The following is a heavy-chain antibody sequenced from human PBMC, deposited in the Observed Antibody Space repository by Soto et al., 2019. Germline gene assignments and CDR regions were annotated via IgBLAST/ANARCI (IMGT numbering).Heavy chain of an antibody. J-gene: IGHJ4*02. CDR1: GFTFRSYG. CDR2: IWSDGTNE. V-gene: IGHV3-33*06. Sequence: QVQLLESGGGVVQPGKSLRLSCQASGFTFRSYGMNWVRQAPGKGLEWVAVIWSDGTNEDYLDSLKGRFSISRDNSNNTLYLQMDSLRAEDTAVYYCAKSADYGDFREFDLWGQGTLVTVSS. D-gene: IGHD4-17*01. CDR3: AKSADYGDFREFDL.